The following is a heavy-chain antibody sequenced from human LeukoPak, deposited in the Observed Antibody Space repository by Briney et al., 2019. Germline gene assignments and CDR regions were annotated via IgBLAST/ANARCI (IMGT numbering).Heavy chain of an antibody. Sequence: GGSLRLSCAASGVNFSTYAMNWVRQVPGKGLEWVSLISNSGSTTYHADSVKGRFTISRDNSKNTLYLQMNSLSAEDSAVYYCAIGGYCAGTNCYIAYWGQGTLVTVSP. D-gene: IGHD2-2*02. CDR1: GVNFSTYA. J-gene: IGHJ4*02. V-gene: IGHV3-23*01. CDR3: AIGGYCAGTNCYIAY. CDR2: ISNSGSTT.